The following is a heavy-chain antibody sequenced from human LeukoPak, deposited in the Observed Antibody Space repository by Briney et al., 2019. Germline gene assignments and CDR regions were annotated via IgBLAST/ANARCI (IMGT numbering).Heavy chain of an antibody. V-gene: IGHV4-34*01. Sequence: SETLSLTCAVYGGSFSGYYWSWIRQPPGKGLEWIGEINHSGSTNYNPSLKSRVIISVDTSKSQFSLKLSSVTAADAAVYYCARPRPHYYGMDVWGQGTTVTVSS. CDR2: INHSGST. J-gene: IGHJ6*02. CDR1: GGSFSGYY. CDR3: ARPRPHYYGMDV.